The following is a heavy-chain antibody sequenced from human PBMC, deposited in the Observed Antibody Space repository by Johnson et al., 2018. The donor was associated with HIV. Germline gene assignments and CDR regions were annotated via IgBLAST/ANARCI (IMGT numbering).Heavy chain of an antibody. CDR2: ISYDGSTI. CDR1: GFTFDDYG. D-gene: IGHD6-13*01. V-gene: IGHV3-20*04. Sequence: VQLVESGGGVVRPGGSLRLSCAASGFTFDDYGMSWVRQAPGKGLEWVAVISYDGSTIYYADSVKGRFTISRDNAKNSLYLQMNSLRAEDTAVYYCASGWGIAASDAFDIWGQGTMVNVSS. J-gene: IGHJ3*02. CDR3: ASGWGIAASDAFDI.